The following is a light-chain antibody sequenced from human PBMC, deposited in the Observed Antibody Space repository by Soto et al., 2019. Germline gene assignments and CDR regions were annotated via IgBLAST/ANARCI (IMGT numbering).Light chain of an antibody. CDR3: QQYYSILRT. CDR1: QSVLTSSNNKNY. CDR2: WAS. V-gene: IGKV4-1*01. Sequence: DIVMTQSPDSLAVSLGERATFNCKSSQSVLTSSNNKNYLAWYQQKPGQPPKLLIYWASTRESGVPDRFSGSGSGTDFTLTISSLQAEDAAVYYCQQYYSILRTFGQGTRVEIK. J-gene: IGKJ1*01.